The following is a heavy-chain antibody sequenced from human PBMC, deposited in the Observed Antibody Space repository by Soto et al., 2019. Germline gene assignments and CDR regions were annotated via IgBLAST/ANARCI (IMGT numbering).Heavy chain of an antibody. V-gene: IGHV1-18*04. Sequence: ASVKVSCKASHYTFTSYGVTWVRQAPGQGLEWMGWISAYNGNTNYAQKLQGRVTMTTDTSTTTAYMELRSLRSDDTAVYYCGGGGGSSSTGFALGGRETRVPVS. CDR3: GGGGGSSSTGFAL. J-gene: IGHJ4*02. CDR2: ISAYNGNT. D-gene: IGHD6-6*01. CDR1: HYTFTSYG.